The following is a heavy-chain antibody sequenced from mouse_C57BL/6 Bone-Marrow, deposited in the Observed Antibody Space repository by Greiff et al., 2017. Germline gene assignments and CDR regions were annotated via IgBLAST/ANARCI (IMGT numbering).Heavy chain of an antibody. CDR3: AYGSSYEDYLDY. CDR2: IWSGGST. D-gene: IGHD1-1*01. CDR1: GFSLTSYG. Sequence: VQLQESGPGLVQPSQSLSITCTVSGFSLTSYGVHWVRQSPGKGLEWLGVIWSGGSTDYTAAFISRLSLSKDKSKSQVFFKMNSLQADDTAIYYCAYGSSYEDYLDYWGQGTTLTVSS. V-gene: IGHV2-2*01. J-gene: IGHJ2*01.